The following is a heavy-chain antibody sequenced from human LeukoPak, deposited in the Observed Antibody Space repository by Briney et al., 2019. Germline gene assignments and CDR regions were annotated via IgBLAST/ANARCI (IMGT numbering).Heavy chain of an antibody. D-gene: IGHD6-13*01. Sequence: ASVKVSCKASGYTFTSYDINWVRQATGQGLEWMGWMNPNSGNTGYAQKFQGRVTMTRNTSISTAYMELSSLRSEDTAVYYCARGGRAIKQQLEGKWFDPWGQGTLVTVSS. V-gene: IGHV1-8*01. CDR3: ARGGRAIKQQLEGKWFDP. J-gene: IGHJ5*02. CDR1: GYTFTSYD. CDR2: MNPNSGNT.